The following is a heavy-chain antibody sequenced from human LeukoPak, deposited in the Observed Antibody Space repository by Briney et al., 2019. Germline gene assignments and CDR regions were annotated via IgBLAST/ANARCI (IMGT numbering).Heavy chain of an antibody. CDR1: GLIFSNCW. J-gene: IGHJ5*02. Sequence: QPGGSLRLSCAASGLIFSNCWMTWVRQAPGKGLEWVSAISGSAYSTYYADSVRGRFTISRDNSQNTLYLQMNSLTADDTAMYFCAKDPTSDSTSYYYPSWFDPWGQGTLVTVSS. CDR2: ISGSAYST. CDR3: AKDPTSDSTSYYYPSWFDP. V-gene: IGHV3-23*01. D-gene: IGHD3-22*01.